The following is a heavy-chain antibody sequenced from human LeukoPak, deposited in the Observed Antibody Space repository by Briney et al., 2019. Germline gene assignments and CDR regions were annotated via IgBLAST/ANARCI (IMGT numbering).Heavy chain of an antibody. D-gene: IGHD3-10*01. J-gene: IGHJ4*02. Sequence: PGGSLRLSCSASGFTFSDFAIHWVRQAPGKGLELASAINSNGRSTYYADSVKGRFTISRDNSKNMLYLQMSSLRPEDTAVYYCVKASGSGSSSLYDFWGQGTLVTVSS. CDR1: GFTFSDFA. V-gene: IGHV3-64D*09. CDR3: VKASGSGSSSLYDF. CDR2: INSNGRST.